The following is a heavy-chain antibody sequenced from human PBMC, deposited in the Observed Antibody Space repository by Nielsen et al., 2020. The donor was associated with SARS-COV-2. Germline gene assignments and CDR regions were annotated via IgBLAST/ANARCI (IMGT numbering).Heavy chain of an antibody. V-gene: IGHV3-74*01. J-gene: IGHJ3*02. CDR1: GFTFSTYW. D-gene: IGHD3-16*01. Sequence: GGSLRLSCAASGFTFSTYWMHWVRQAPGKGLVWVSRINSDGTSTTYADYVKGRFTISRDNAKNSLYLQMNSLRAEDTALYYCAKDDATGWITGAFDIWGQGTMVTVSS. CDR2: INSDGTST. CDR3: AKDDATGWITGAFDI.